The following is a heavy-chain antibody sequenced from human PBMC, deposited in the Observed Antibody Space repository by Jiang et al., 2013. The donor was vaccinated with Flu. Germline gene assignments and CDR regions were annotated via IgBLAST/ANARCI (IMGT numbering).Heavy chain of an antibody. CDR3: ASGSNYEVYFDY. CDR2: IYYSGST. CDR1: GGSISSYY. D-gene: IGHD4-11*01. J-gene: IGHJ4*02. V-gene: IGHV4-59*01. Sequence: SGSGLVKPSETLSLTCTVSGGSISSYYWSWIRQPPGKGLEWIGYIYYSGSTNYNPSLKSRVTISVDTSKNQFSLKLSSVTAADTAVYYCASGSNYEVYFDYWGQGTLVTVSS.